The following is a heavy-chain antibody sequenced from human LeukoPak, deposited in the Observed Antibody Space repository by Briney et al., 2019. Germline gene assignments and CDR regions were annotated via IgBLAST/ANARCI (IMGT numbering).Heavy chain of an antibody. V-gene: IGHV4-39*01. D-gene: IGHD2-2*01. CDR1: GGSISSSSYY. J-gene: IGHJ4*02. CDR3: ARRYCSSTSCYGIKD. Sequence: PSETLSLTCTVSGGSISSSSYYWGWIRQPPGKGLEWIGGIYYSGSTYYNPSLKSRVTISVDTSKNQFSLKLSSVTAADTAVYYCARRYCSSTSCYGIKDWGQGTLVTVSS. CDR2: IYYSGST.